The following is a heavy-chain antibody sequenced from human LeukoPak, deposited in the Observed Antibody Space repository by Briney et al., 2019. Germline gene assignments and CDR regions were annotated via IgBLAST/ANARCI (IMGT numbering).Heavy chain of an antibody. Sequence: GGSLRLSCAASGFTFSTYSMNWVRQAPGKGLEWVSYSSSSSSSTIYYADSVKGRFTISRDNAKNSLYLQMNSLRAEDTAVYYCARGSTYYDSSGQVPFDYWGQGTLVTVSS. CDR2: SSSSSSSTI. CDR3: ARGSTYYDSSGQVPFDY. D-gene: IGHD3-22*01. V-gene: IGHV3-48*01. CDR1: GFTFSTYS. J-gene: IGHJ4*02.